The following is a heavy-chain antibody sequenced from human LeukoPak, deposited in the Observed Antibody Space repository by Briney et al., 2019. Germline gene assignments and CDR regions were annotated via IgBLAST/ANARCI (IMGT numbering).Heavy chain of an antibody. D-gene: IGHD2-8*01. CDR3: ARALDRYCTNGVCYRLDY. CDR1: GFTFSSYA. Sequence: GRSLRLSCAASGFTFSSYAMHWVRQAPGKGLEWVAVISYDGSNKYYADSVKGRFTISRDSSKNTLYLQMNSLRAEDTAVYYCARALDRYCTNGVCYRLDYWGQGTLVTVSS. J-gene: IGHJ4*02. CDR2: ISYDGSNK. V-gene: IGHV3-30-3*01.